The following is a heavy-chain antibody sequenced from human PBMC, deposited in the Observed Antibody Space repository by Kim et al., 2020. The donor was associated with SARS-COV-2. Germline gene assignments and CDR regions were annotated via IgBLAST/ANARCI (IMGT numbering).Heavy chain of an antibody. V-gene: IGHV3-21*01. J-gene: IGHJ4*02. Sequence: GGSLRLSCAASGFTFSSYSMNWVRQAPGKGLEWVPSISSRRSNIYYADSVKGRFTISRDNAKNSLYLQMNSLRAEDTAVYYCARAYSSGWTYFDYWGQGTLVTVSS. CDR1: GFTFSSYS. CDR2: ISSRRSNI. CDR3: ARAYSSGWTYFDY. D-gene: IGHD6-19*01.